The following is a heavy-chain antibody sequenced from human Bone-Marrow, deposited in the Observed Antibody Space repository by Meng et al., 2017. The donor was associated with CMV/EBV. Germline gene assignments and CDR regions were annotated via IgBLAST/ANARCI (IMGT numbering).Heavy chain of an antibody. V-gene: IGHV1-69*05. CDR1: GYTFTSYY. CDR2: IIPIFGTA. D-gene: IGHD3-3*01. CDR3: ARDDFYDFWSGYRKYYYYGMDV. J-gene: IGHJ6*02. Sequence: SVKVSCKASGYTFTSYYMHWVRQAPGQGLEWMGGIIPIFGTANYAQKFQGRVTITTDESTSTAYMELSSLRSEDTAVYYCARDDFYDFWSGYRKYYYYGMDVWGQGTTVTVSS.